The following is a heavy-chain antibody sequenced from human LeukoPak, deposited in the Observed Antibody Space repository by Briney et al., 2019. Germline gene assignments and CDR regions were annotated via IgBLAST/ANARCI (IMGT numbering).Heavy chain of an antibody. CDR1: GGSISSYY. CDR2: IYYSGST. J-gene: IGHJ5*02. V-gene: IGHV4-59*01. CDR3: ARGEGNTMVRGVITSCIWFDP. Sequence: SETLSLTCTVSGGSISSYYWSWIRQPPGKGLEWIGYIYYSGSTNYNPSLKSRVTISVDTSKNQFSLKLSSVTAADTAVYYCARGEGNTMVRGVITSCIWFDPWGQGTLVTVSS. D-gene: IGHD3-10*01.